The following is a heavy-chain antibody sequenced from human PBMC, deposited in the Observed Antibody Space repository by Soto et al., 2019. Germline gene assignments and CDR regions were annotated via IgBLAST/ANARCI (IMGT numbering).Heavy chain of an antibody. CDR1: GYTFTSYA. Sequence: ASVKVSCKASGYTFTSYAMHWVRQAPGQRLEWMGWINAGNGNTKYSQKFQGRVTITRDTSASTAYMELSSLRSEDTAVYYCARAACSSTSCYRYFDYWGQGTLVTVSS. CDR3: ARAACSSTSCYRYFDY. D-gene: IGHD2-2*01. V-gene: IGHV1-3*01. J-gene: IGHJ4*02. CDR2: INAGNGNT.